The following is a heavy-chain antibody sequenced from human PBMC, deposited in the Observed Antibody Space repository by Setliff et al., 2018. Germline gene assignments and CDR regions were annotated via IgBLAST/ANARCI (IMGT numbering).Heavy chain of an antibody. CDR2: IYYSGST. V-gene: IGHV4-59*08. CDR1: GGSISSHY. CDR3: ARMSGFQYIDV. J-gene: IGHJ6*03. D-gene: IGHD3-3*01. Sequence: KASETLSLTCTVSGGSISSHYWSWIRQPPGKGLEWIGYIYYSGSTNYNPSLKSRVTISLDTSKNQFSLSLTSVTAEDTAVYYCARMSGFQYIDVWDKGTTVTVSS.